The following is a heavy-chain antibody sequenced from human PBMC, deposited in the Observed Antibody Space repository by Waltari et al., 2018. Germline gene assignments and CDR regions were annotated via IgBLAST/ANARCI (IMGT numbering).Heavy chain of an antibody. V-gene: IGHV4-61*05. J-gene: IGHJ3*02. CDR3: ARDGYYDSSGHDAFDI. D-gene: IGHD3-22*01. CDR2: IYYSGST. CDR1: GGSISSSSYY. Sequence: QLQLQESGPGLVKPSETLSLTCTVSGGSISSSSYYWGWIRQPPGKGLEWIGYIYYSGSTNYNPSLKSRVTISVDTSKNQFSLKLSSVTAADTAVYYCARDGYYDSSGHDAFDIWGQGTMVTVSS.